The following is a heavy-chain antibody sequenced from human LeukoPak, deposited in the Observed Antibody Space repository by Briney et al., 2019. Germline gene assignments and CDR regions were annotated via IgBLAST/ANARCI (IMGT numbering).Heavy chain of an antibody. Sequence: GGSLRLSCAASGFSFSSYGMTWVRQAPGKGLEWVSSISSRSSSIYYADSVKGRFTLSRDYPKNTLYLQMNSLRAEDTAVYFCAKYSGSYYYPPNWDSWGQGTLVTVSS. CDR2: ISSRSSSI. J-gene: IGHJ4*02. CDR3: AKYSGSYYYPPNWDS. D-gene: IGHD1-26*01. CDR1: GFSFSSYG. V-gene: IGHV3-21*04.